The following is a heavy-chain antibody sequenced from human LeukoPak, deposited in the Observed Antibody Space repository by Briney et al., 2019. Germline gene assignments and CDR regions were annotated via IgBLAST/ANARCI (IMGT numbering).Heavy chain of an antibody. V-gene: IGHV3-66*01. CDR2: YACGST. CDR1: GFAFSRNY. Sequence: GALHLSCAASGFAFSRNYMSWVRPAPGKGLEWGSVYACGSTNYADSVKGRFTISRNISKNTLYLQMNSLRAEDTAIYFCARGSPIGAWWYFDLWGRGTLVTVSS. CDR3: ARGSPIGAWWYFDL. J-gene: IGHJ2*01.